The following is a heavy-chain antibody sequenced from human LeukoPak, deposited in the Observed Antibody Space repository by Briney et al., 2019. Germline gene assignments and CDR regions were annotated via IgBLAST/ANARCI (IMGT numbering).Heavy chain of an antibody. CDR3: ARTRPGIAVAGTPYYYYYMDV. D-gene: IGHD6-19*01. Sequence: PSETLSLTCAVYGGSFSGYYWSWIRQPPGKGLEWIGQIHHSGSTNYNPSLKSRVTISVDTSKNQFSLKLSSVTAADTAVYYCARTRPGIAVAGTPYYYYYMDVWGKGTTVTVSS. CDR1: GGSFSGYY. CDR2: IHHSGST. V-gene: IGHV4-34*01. J-gene: IGHJ6*03.